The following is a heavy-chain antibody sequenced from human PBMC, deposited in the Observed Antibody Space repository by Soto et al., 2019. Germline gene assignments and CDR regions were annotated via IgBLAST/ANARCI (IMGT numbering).Heavy chain of an antibody. Sequence: QITLKESGPTLVKPTQTLTLTCTFSGFALSTSGVGVGWIRQPPGKALEWLALIYWNDDKRYRPSLNSRLTITKDTSKNQVVLTLTNMDPVDTGTYYCVHGSGPPSPDDAFDIWGQGTVVTVSS. CDR2: IYWNDDK. V-gene: IGHV2-5*04. D-gene: IGHD2-15*01. CDR3: VHGSGPPSPDDAFDI. J-gene: IGHJ3*02. CDR1: GFALSTSGVG.